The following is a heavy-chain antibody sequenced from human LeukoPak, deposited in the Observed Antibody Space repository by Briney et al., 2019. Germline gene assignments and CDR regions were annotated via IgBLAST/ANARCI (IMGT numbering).Heavy chain of an antibody. Sequence: SETLSLTCTVSGGSISSSRYYWGWIRQPPGKGLEWIGSIYYSGSTYYNPSLKSRVTISVDTSKNQFSLKLSSVTAADTAVYYCARRGGRYCSSTSCYAALHFDYWGQGTLVTVSS. CDR1: GGSISSSRYY. V-gene: IGHV4-39*01. D-gene: IGHD2-2*01. J-gene: IGHJ4*02. CDR3: ARRGGRYCSSTSCYAALHFDY. CDR2: IYYSGST.